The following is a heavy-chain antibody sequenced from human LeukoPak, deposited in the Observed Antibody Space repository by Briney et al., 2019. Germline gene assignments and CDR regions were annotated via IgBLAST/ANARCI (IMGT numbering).Heavy chain of an antibody. J-gene: IGHJ6*02. Sequence: GGSLRLSCAGSGFTFSSYSMNWVRQAPGKGLEWVSSISSSSSYIYYADSVKGRFTISRDNAKNSLYLQMNSLRAEDTAVYYCARFSDFCDFWSGPTSYGMDVWGQGTTVTVSS. V-gene: IGHV3-21*01. CDR2: ISSSSSYI. CDR1: GFTFSSYS. D-gene: IGHD3-3*01. CDR3: ARFSDFCDFWSGPTSYGMDV.